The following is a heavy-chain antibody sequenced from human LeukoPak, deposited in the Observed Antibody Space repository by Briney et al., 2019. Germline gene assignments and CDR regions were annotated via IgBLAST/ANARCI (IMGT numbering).Heavy chain of an antibody. V-gene: IGHV5-51*01. CDR2: IYPGDSDT. CDR3: ARHFYSNNKYNWFDP. Sequence: GESLKISCKGSGYSFTDYWIGWVRQMPGKGLEWMGIIYPGDSDTKYSPSFQGQVTISADKSISTAYLQWSSLKASDTAMYYCARHFYSNNKYNWFDPWGQGTLVTVSS. J-gene: IGHJ5*02. D-gene: IGHD4-11*01. CDR1: GYSFTDYW.